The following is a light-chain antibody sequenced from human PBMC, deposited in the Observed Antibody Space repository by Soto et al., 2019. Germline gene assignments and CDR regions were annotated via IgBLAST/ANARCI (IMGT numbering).Light chain of an antibody. CDR1: QSVTSDY. Sequence: EIVLTQSPGTLSLSPGERATLSCRASQSVTSDYLAWYQQKPGQAPRLLIYNASTRAPGIPDRFSGSGSGTDFSLTISRLEPEDLAVYYCQQYGSSPHTFGQGARVE. V-gene: IGKV3-20*01. CDR2: NAS. CDR3: QQYGSSPHT. J-gene: IGKJ2*01.